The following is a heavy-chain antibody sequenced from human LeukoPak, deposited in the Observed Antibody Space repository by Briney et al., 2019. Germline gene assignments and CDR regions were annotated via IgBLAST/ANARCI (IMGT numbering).Heavy chain of an antibody. CDR3: AGLGYCTKGVCYTGVDDAFNI. D-gene: IGHD2-8*01. Sequence: SETLSLTCTVSGGSISSYYWGWIRQPPGKGLEWIGSIYYSGITYYNPSLKSRVTISLDTSKNQFSLKLSSVTAADTAVYYCAGLGYCTKGVCYTGVDDAFNIWGQGTRVTVSS. CDR1: GGSISSYY. CDR2: IYYSGIT. V-gene: IGHV4-39*01. J-gene: IGHJ3*02.